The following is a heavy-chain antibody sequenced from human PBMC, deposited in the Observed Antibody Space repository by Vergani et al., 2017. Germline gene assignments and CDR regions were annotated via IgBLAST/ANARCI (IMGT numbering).Heavy chain of an antibody. CDR2: IDPSDSYT. V-gene: IGHV5-10-1*01. CDR1: GYSFTSYW. D-gene: IGHD3-9*01. CDR3: ARHGARNVLRYFDWQFGKNWFDP. J-gene: IGHJ5*02. Sequence: EVQLVQSGAEVKKPGESLRISCKGSGYSFTSYWISWVRQMPGKGLEWMGRIDPSDSYTNYSPSFQGHVTISADKSISTAYLQWSSLKASDTAMYYCARHGARNVLRYFDWQFGKNWFDPWGQGTLVTVSS.